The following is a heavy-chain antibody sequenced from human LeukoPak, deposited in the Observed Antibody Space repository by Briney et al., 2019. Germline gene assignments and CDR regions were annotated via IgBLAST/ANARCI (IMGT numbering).Heavy chain of an antibody. CDR3: ARPELGYCSSTSCYEVWFDP. J-gene: IGHJ5*02. CDR1: GGTFSSYA. D-gene: IGHD2-2*01. CDR2: IIPIVGTA. V-gene: IGHV1-69*13. Sequence: ASVKVSCKASGGTFSSYAISWVRQAPGQGLEWMGGIIPIVGTANYAQKFQGRVTITADESTSTAYMELSSLRSEDTAVYYCARPELGYCSSTSCYEVWFDPWGQGTLVTVSS.